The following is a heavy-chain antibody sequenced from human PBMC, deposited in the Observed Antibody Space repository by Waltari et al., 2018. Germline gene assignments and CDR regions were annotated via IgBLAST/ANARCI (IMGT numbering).Heavy chain of an antibody. D-gene: IGHD1-1*01. CDR3: ARHRTGTAAVDY. CDR2: ISYSGST. J-gene: IGHJ4*02. V-gene: IGHV4-30-4*08. CDR1: GGSISSGDSF. Sequence: QVQLQESGPGLVKPSQTLSLTCTVSGGSISSGDSFLSWIRQPPGKGLEWVGYISYSGSTYYNPSLKSRVIMSLDTSKNQFSLMLSSVTAADTAVYYCARHRTGTAAVDYWGQGTLVTVSS.